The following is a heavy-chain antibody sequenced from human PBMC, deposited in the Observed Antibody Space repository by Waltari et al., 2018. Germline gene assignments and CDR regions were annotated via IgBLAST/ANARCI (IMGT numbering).Heavy chain of an antibody. J-gene: IGHJ4*02. D-gene: IGHD3-3*01. CDR1: GGSFSGYY. V-gene: IGHV4-34*01. CDR3: ARGIRFLEWLPPDY. Sequence: QVQLQQWGAGLLKPSETLSLTCAVYGGSFSGYYWGWIRQPPGKGLEWIGEINHSGSTNYNPSLKSRVTISVDTSKNQFSLKLSSVTAADTAVYYCARGIRFLEWLPPDYWGQGTLVTVSS. CDR2: INHSGST.